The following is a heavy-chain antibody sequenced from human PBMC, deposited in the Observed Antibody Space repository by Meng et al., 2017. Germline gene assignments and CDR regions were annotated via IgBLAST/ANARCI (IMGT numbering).Heavy chain of an antibody. CDR2: IIPIFGTA. CDR3: ARGVGYGGNSLYFDY. J-gene: IGHJ4*02. V-gene: IGHV1-69*06. Sequence: VQLGQSGGAVKKPGASVKVSCKAAGYTFTRNDINWVRQAPGQGFEWIGGIIPIFGTANYAQKFQGRVTITADKSTSTAYMELSSLRSEDTAVYYCARGVGYGGNSLYFDYWGQGTLVTVSS. CDR1: GYTFTRND. D-gene: IGHD4-23*01.